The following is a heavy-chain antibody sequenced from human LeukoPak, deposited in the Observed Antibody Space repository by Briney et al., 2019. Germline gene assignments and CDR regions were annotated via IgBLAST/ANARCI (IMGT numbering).Heavy chain of an antibody. J-gene: IGHJ6*03. CDR2: IYSGGGT. V-gene: IGHV3-66*01. CDR3: ARGRYCSGGSCNHYYYMDV. CDR1: GFTVSSNY. D-gene: IGHD2-15*01. Sequence: GGSLRLSCAASGFTVSSNYINWVRQAPGKGLEWVSVIYSGGGTNSADSVKGRFTISRDNSKNTLYLQMNSLRAEDTAVYYCARGRYCSGGSCNHYYYMDVWGKGTTVTVSS.